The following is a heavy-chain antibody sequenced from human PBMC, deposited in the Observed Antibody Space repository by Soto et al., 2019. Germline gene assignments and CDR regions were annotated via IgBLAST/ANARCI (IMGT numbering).Heavy chain of an antibody. CDR3: ARVGLAAAGPRFDY. CDR1: GGSISSSNW. CDR2: IYHSGST. D-gene: IGHD6-13*01. J-gene: IGHJ4*02. V-gene: IGHV4-4*02. Sequence: SETLSLTCAVSGGSISSSNWWSWVRQPPGKGLEWIGEIYHSGSTNYIPSLKSRLTISVDKSKNQFSLKLSSVTAADTAVYYCARVGLAAAGPRFDYWGQGTLLTVSS.